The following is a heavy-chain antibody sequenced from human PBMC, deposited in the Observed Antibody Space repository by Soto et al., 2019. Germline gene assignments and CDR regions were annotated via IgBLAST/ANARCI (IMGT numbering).Heavy chain of an antibody. CDR1: GYSFISYW. CDR2: IYPGGSDT. D-gene: IGHD6-13*01. V-gene: IGHV5-51*01. CDR3: ARTSAAGKYYDGMDV. J-gene: IGHJ6*02. Sequence: GESLKISCKGSGYSFISYWIGWVRQMPGKGLEWMGIIYPGGSDTRYSPSFQGQVTISADKSISTAYLQWSSLKASDTAMYYCARTSAAGKYYDGMDVWGQGTTVTVSS.